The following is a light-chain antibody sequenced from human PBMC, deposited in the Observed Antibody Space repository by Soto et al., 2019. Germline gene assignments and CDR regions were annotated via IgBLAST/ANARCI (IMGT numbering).Light chain of an antibody. CDR1: QSISSW. Sequence: VQMTQSPSTLSASVGDRVTITCRASQSISSWLAWYQRKPGKAPKLLIYKASSLESGVPSRFSGSGSGTEFTLTISSLQPDDFATYYCQQYNSYSWTFGQGTKVDIK. V-gene: IGKV1-5*03. CDR3: QQYNSYSWT. CDR2: KAS. J-gene: IGKJ1*01.